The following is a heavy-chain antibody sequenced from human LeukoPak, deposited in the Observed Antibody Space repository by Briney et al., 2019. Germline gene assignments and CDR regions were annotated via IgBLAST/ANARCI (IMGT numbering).Heavy chain of an antibody. V-gene: IGHV3-30-3*01. CDR1: GFTFSSYT. Sequence: PGRSLRLSCAASGFTFSSYTIHWVRQPPGKGLEWVAVISFDGSNKYYADSVKGRFTISRDNSKNTLYLQMNSLRAEGTAVYDCAREELGSSLGFDPWGQGTLVTVSS. J-gene: IGHJ5*02. D-gene: IGHD3-16*01. CDR2: ISFDGSNK. CDR3: AREELGSSLGFDP.